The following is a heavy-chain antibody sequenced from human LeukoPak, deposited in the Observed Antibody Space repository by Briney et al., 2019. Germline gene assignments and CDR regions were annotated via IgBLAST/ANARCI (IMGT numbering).Heavy chain of an antibody. Sequence: PGGSLRLSCAASGFTFSSYAMHWVRQAPGKGLEWVAFIRYDGSNKYYADSVKGRFTISRDNSKNTLYLQMNSLRAEDTAVYYCAKDPGIAAAGTGYFDYWGQGTLVTVSS. D-gene: IGHD6-13*01. CDR2: IRYDGSNK. V-gene: IGHV3-30*02. CDR3: AKDPGIAAAGTGYFDY. CDR1: GFTFSSYA. J-gene: IGHJ4*02.